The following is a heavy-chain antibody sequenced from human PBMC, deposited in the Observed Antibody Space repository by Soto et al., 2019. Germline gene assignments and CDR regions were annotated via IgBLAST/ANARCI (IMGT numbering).Heavy chain of an antibody. V-gene: IGHV5-51*01. Sequence: PGESLKISCKGSGYSFTSYWIGWVRQMPGKGLEWMGIIYPGDSDTRYSPSFQGQVTISADKSISTAYLQGSSLKASDTAMYYCARQGSSSGYYYYYGMDVWGQGTTVTAP. D-gene: IGHD6-6*01. CDR1: GYSFTSYW. CDR2: IYPGDSDT. CDR3: ARQGSSSGYYYYYGMDV. J-gene: IGHJ6*02.